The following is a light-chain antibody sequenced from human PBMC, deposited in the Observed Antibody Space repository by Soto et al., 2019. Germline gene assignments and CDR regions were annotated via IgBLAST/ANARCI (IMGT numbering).Light chain of an antibody. Sequence: QSALTQPPSASGSPGQSVTISCTGTSSGVGGYNYVSWYQQHPGKAPKLMIYEVSKRPSGVPDRFSGSKSGNTASLTVSGLQAEDEADYYCSSYAGSNFDVFGTGTKLTVL. CDR1: SSGVGGYNY. CDR2: EVS. V-gene: IGLV2-8*01. CDR3: SSYAGSNFDV. J-gene: IGLJ1*01.